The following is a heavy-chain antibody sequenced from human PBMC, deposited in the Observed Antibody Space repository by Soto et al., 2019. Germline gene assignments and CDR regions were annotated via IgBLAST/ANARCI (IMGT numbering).Heavy chain of an antibody. CDR3: PRGVYDNSGYSSPHPQKDYGMDV. V-gene: IGHV1-69*01. CDR1: GNTFSRYV. J-gene: IGHJ6*02. D-gene: IGHD3-22*01. Sequence: VQLVQSGAEVKKPGSSVKVSCKASGNTFSRYVIIWVRQAPGQGLEWVGGITPILGTAIYAQKFQGRVTIPADDSTSTAYMELSSLRSEDTAVYYCPRGVYDNSGYSSPHPQKDYGMDVWGQGTTVTVSS. CDR2: ITPILGTA.